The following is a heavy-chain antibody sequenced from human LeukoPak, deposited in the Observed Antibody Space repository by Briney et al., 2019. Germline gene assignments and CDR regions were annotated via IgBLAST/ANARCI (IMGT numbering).Heavy chain of an antibody. CDR2: INPNSGGT. D-gene: IGHD6-19*01. CDR1: GYTFTGYY. V-gene: IGHV1-2*02. Sequence: PEASVKVSCKASGYTFTGYYMHWVRQAPGQGLEWMGWINPNSGGTNHAQKFQGRVTMTRDTSISTAYMELSRLRSDDTAVYYCARRELVAGTGYYFDYWGQGTLVTVSS. J-gene: IGHJ4*02. CDR3: ARRELVAGTGYYFDY.